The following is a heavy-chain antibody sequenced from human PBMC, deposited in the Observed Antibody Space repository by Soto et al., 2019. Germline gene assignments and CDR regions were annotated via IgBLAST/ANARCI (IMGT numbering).Heavy chain of an antibody. V-gene: IGHV4-31*03. J-gene: IGHJ5*02. CDR2: IYYIGST. CDR1: GGSISGGGYY. CDR3: ARSVFP. Sequence: QVQLQESGPGLVKPSQTLSLTCTVSGGSISGGGYYWNWIRQHPGQGLEWIGYIYYIGSTSYNPSLKSRVTISLDTSKTQFSLKLSSVTAADTAVDYCARSVFPWGQGTLVTVSS.